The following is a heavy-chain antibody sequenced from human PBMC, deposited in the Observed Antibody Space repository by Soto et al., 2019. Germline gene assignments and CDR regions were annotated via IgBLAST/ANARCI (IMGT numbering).Heavy chain of an antibody. J-gene: IGHJ6*02. D-gene: IGHD2-15*01. Sequence: QVQLQESGPGLVKPSQTLSLTCTVSGGSISSGGYYWSWIRQHPGKGPDWIGYIYYSGSTYYNPSLKSRVTITVDKSKNQFSLKLSSVTAADTAVYYCARDQGLLYYYYGMDVWGQGTPVTVSS. CDR1: GGSISSGGYY. V-gene: IGHV4-31*03. CDR3: ARDQGLLYYYYGMDV. CDR2: IYYSGST.